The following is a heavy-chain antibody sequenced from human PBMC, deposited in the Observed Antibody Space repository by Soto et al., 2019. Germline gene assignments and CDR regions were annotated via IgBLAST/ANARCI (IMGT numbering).Heavy chain of an antibody. V-gene: IGHV1-2*04. Sequence: QVQLVQSGAEVKKPGASVKVSCKASGYTFTGYYMHWVRQAPGQGLEWMGWINPNSGGTNYAQKFQGWVTMTRDTSVSPAYMELSRLRSDDTAVYYCARGGDNWNYDLYYYYGMDVWGQGTTVTVSS. CDR3: ARGGDNWNYDLYYYYGMDV. J-gene: IGHJ6*02. CDR1: GYTFTGYY. CDR2: INPNSGGT. D-gene: IGHD1-7*01.